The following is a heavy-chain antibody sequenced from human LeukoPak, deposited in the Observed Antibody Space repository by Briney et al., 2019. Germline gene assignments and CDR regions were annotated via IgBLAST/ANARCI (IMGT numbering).Heavy chain of an antibody. V-gene: IGHV3-15*01. J-gene: IGHJ1*01. CDR2: IKSKTDGGTT. CDR1: GFPFSHAW. Sequence: GGSLRLSCAASGFPFSHAWMSWVRQAPGKGLEWVGRIKSKTDGGTTDYPAPVKGRFTISRDDSKNTLYLQMNSLKTEDTAVYYCSRVELLRYFEYWGQGTLVTVSS. CDR3: SRVELLRYFEY. D-gene: IGHD1-26*01.